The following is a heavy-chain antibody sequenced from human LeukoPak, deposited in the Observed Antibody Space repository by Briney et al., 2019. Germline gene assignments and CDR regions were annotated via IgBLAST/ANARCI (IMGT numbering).Heavy chain of an antibody. CDR1: GFTFSSYA. Sequence: GGSLRLSCAASGFTFSSYAMHWVRQAPGKGLEWVAVISYDGSNKYYADSVKGRFTISRDNAENTLYLQMNSLRVEDTAVYYCVRGVGGSSYLDYWGQGALVTVSS. J-gene: IGHJ4*02. D-gene: IGHD3-16*01. V-gene: IGHV3-30-3*01. CDR2: ISYDGSNK. CDR3: VRGVGGSSYLDY.